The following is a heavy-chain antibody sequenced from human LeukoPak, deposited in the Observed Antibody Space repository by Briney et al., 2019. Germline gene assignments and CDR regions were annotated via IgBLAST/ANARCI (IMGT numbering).Heavy chain of an antibody. D-gene: IGHD3-10*01. V-gene: IGHV3-21*01. CDR1: GFTFSSYS. Sequence: GGSLRLSCAASGFTFSSYSMNWVRQAPGKGLEWVLSISSSSSYIYYADSVKGRFTISRDNAKNSLYLQMNSLRAEDTAVYYCARDPRGGSGSYRDCWGQGTLVTVSS. J-gene: IGHJ4*02. CDR3: ARDPRGGSGSYRDC. CDR2: ISSSSSYI.